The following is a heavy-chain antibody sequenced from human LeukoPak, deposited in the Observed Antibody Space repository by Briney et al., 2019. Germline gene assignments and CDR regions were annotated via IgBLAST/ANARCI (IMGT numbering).Heavy chain of an antibody. CDR2: IYYSGST. Sequence: PSETLSLTCTVSGGSVSSGSYYWSWIRQPPGKGLEWIGYIYYSGSTNYNPSLKSRVTISVDTSKNRFSLKLSSVTAADTAVYYCARVVGYCSGGSCYPRYYFDYWGQGTLVTVSS. V-gene: IGHV4-61*01. D-gene: IGHD2-15*01. CDR3: ARVVGYCSGGSCYPRYYFDY. J-gene: IGHJ4*02. CDR1: GGSVSSGSYY.